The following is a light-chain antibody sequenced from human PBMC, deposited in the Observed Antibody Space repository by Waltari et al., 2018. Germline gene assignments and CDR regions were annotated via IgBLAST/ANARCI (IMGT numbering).Light chain of an antibody. J-gene: IGKJ1*01. CDR2: GAS. CDR1: VSLLYGDDNKHD. CDR3: QQYYVFPRT. V-gene: IGKV4-1*01. Sequence: DIAMTQSPDSLSASLGGTATITCKATVSLLYGDDNKHDLSWYHQKPGQPPKLLIHGASTRASGVPDRFSGSGVLTEFTLTISSLQPEDVAVYYCQQYYVFPRTFGPGTKVTIK.